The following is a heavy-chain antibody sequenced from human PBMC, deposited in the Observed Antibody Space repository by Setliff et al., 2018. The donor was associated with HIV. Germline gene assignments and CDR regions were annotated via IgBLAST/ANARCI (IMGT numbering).Heavy chain of an antibody. D-gene: IGHD3-10*01. V-gene: IGHV4-39*01. CDR3: ARGSVFWDRGNHYQYMDV. CDR2: VYHSGNS. Sequence: SETLSLTCTVSGGSIRSSTYCWGWIRQAPGRGLEWIGSVYHSGNSYYRPSLKSRVTMSVDTSKNQFSLKLSSVTVADTAMFYCARGSVFWDRGNHYQYMDVWATGTTVTVS. J-gene: IGHJ6*03. CDR1: GGSIRSSTYC.